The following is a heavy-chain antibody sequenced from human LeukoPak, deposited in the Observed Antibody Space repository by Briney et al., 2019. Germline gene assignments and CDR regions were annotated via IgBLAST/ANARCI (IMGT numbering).Heavy chain of an antibody. CDR3: ARGPYSYGAS. CDR1: GFTFSSYA. V-gene: IGHV3-23*01. J-gene: IGHJ5*02. Sequence: GGSLRLSCAASGFTFSSYAMSWVRQAPGKGLEWVSAISGGGGSTYYADSVKGRFTISRDNSKNTLYLQMNSLRAEDTAVYYCARGPYSYGASWGQGTLVTVSS. CDR2: ISGGGGST. D-gene: IGHD5-18*01.